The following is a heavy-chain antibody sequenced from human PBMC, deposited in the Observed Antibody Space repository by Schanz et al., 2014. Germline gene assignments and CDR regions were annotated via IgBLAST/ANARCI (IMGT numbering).Heavy chain of an antibody. V-gene: IGHV1-69*04. CDR1: GGTFSSFG. D-gene: IGHD6-6*01. Sequence: QVQLVQSGAEVKKPGASVKVSCKASGGTFSSFGINWVRQAPGQGLEWMGRIIPSLGLAKYEQKFQDKVTITADTSTTTAYMDLRSLRSDDTAVYYCARDQSPYTNSSDVRYFDYWGQGSLVTVSS. CDR3: ARDQSPYTNSSDVRYFDY. CDR2: IIPSLGLA. J-gene: IGHJ4*02.